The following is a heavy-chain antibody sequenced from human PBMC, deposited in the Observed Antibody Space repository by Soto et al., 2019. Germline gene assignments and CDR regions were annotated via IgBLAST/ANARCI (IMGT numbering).Heavy chain of an antibody. V-gene: IGHV3-23*01. CDR3: ARGSSGYISSWYYFDY. CDR1: GFTFTDYA. D-gene: IGHD6-13*01. Sequence: EVQLLESGGVLVQPGGSLRLSCAASGFTFTDYALSWVRQAPGKGLEWVATISGIGGSTYLADSVKGRLSISRDNSKNPVSLLMNSVRAEDTAVYFCARGSSGYISSWYYFDYWGRGTLVTVSS. CDR2: ISGIGGST. J-gene: IGHJ4*02.